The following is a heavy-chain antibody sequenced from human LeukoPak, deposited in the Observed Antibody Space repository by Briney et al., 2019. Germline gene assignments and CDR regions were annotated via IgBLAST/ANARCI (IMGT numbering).Heavy chain of an antibody. CDR2: INHSGST. D-gene: IGHD2-2*01. J-gene: IGHJ6*02. CDR1: GGSFSGYY. V-gene: IGHV4-34*01. Sequence: SETLSLTCAVYGGSFSGYYWSWIRQPPGKGLEWIGEINHSGSTNYNPSLNSRVTISVDTSKNQFSLKLSSVTAADTAVYYCARALTPLDIVVVPAASPGGMDVWGQGTTVTVSS. CDR3: ARALTPLDIVVVPAASPGGMDV.